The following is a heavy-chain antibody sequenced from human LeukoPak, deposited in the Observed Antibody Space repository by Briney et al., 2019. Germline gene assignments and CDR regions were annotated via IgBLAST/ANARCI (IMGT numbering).Heavy chain of an antibody. V-gene: IGHV3-23*01. Sequence: GGSLRLSCAASGFTLSFYAMSWVRQAPGKGLEWVSAISGSGGSTYYADSVKGRFTISRDNSKNTLFLQINSLRAEDTAVYYCARGIAAAGTALYNWGQGTLLTVSS. J-gene: IGHJ4*02. CDR1: GFTLSFYA. CDR3: ARGIAAAGTALYN. CDR2: ISGSGGST. D-gene: IGHD6-13*01.